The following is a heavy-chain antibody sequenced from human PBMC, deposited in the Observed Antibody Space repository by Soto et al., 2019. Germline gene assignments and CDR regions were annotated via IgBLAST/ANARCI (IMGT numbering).Heavy chain of an antibody. J-gene: IGHJ5*02. V-gene: IGHV4-39*01. Sequence: PSETLSLTCAVSGGSISSSYYWGWIRQPPGKGLEWIGSIYYSGSTYYNPSLKSRVTISVDTSKNQFSLKLSSVTAADTAVYYCASPKIAFYNWFDPWGQGTLVTVSS. CDR3: ASPKIAFYNWFDP. CDR1: GGSISSSYY. CDR2: IYYSGST. D-gene: IGHD3-3*02.